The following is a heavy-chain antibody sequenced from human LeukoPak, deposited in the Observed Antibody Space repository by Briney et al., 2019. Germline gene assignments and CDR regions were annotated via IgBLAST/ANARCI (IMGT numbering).Heavy chain of an antibody. D-gene: IGHD4-23*01. CDR1: GYSFTSYW. J-gene: IGHJ4*02. V-gene: IGHV5-51*01. CDR3: ARHNDGGNPRFDY. Sequence: GESLEISCKGSGYSFTSYWIGWVRPMPGKGLEWMGIIYPGDSDTRYSPSFQGHVTISAAKSISTAYLQWSSLKASDTAMYYCARHNDGGNPRFDYWGQGTLVTVSS. CDR2: IYPGDSDT.